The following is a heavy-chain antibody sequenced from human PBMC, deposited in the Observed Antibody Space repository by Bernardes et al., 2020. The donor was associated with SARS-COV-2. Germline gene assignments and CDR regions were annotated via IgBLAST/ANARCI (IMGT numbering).Heavy chain of an antibody. D-gene: IGHD3-10*01. Sequence: SKTLSLTCTVSGGSISSTIYYWGWIRQPPGKGLEWIASIYYGGNTFHNPSLRSRVTISVDTSKNQFSLKLSSVTAADTAVYYCARQNYLGSGIYYNRPFDCWGQGALITVSS. J-gene: IGHJ4*02. CDR3: ARQNYLGSGIYYNRPFDC. V-gene: IGHV4-39*01. CDR2: IYYGGNT. CDR1: GGSISSTIYY.